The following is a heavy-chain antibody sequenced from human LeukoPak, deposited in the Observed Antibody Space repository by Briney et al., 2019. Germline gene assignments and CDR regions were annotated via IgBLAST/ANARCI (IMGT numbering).Heavy chain of an antibody. CDR2: IYYSGST. V-gene: IGHV4-59*06. CDR1: GGSISSYY. CDR3: ASADTVVINYFDY. D-gene: IGHD4-23*01. J-gene: IGHJ4*02. Sequence: SETLSLTCTVSGGSISSYYWSWIRQPPGKGLEWIGYIYYSGSTYYNPSLKSRVTISVDTSKNQFSLKLSSVTAADTAVYYCASADTVVINYFDYWGQGTLVTVSS.